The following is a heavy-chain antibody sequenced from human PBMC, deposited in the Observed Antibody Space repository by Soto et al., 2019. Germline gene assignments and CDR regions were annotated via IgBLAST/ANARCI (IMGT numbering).Heavy chain of an antibody. CDR3: ASGWMAAFDN. J-gene: IGHJ4*02. V-gene: IGHV4-59*11. CDR1: GDSIKTHY. CDR2: IYYSGST. D-gene: IGHD5-12*01. Sequence: ETLSLTCNVTGDSIKTHYWSWIRQAPGKGLEWIGYIYYSGSTLYNPSLKRRVTISADTAKNQFSLRLTSLTAADTAVYYCASGWMAAFDNWGQGTLVTVSS.